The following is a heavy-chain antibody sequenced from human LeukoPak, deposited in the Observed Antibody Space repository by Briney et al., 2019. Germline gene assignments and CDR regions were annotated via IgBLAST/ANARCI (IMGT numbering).Heavy chain of an antibody. CDR1: GGSFSGYY. Sequence: PSETLSLTCAVYGGSFSGYYWSWIRQPPGKGLEWIGEINHSGNTNYNPSLESRVTISVDTSKNQFSLKLSSVTAADTAVYYCARGVSFDYWGQGTLVTVSS. CDR3: ARGVSFDY. CDR2: INHSGNT. J-gene: IGHJ4*02. V-gene: IGHV4-34*01.